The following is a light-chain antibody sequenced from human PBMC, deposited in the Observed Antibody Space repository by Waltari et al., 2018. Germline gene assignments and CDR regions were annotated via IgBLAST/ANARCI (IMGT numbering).Light chain of an antibody. CDR1: QSVGSS. Sequence: EIVLTQSPVTLSLAPGERATPSCWASQSVGSSLAWYQQNPGQAPRLLMYDASNRATGVPARFNGSGSGTDFTLTIISLQSEDSAVYYCQQRSNWPPITFGQGTRLEIK. CDR3: QQRSNWPPIT. CDR2: DAS. V-gene: IGKV3-11*01. J-gene: IGKJ5*01.